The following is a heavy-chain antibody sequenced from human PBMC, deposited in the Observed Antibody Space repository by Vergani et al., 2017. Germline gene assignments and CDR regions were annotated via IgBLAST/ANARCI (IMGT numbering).Heavy chain of an antibody. J-gene: IGHJ4*02. V-gene: IGHV3-23*01. CDR3: AKATSATGTPFNY. D-gene: IGHD1-7*01. CDR2: ISGSGGST. Sequence: EVQMLESGGGLVQPGGSLRLSCAASGFTFSSYAMSWVRQAPGKGLEWVSAISGSGGSTYYADSVKGRFTISRDNSKNTLYLQMNSLRAEDTAVYYCAKATSATGTPFNYWGQGTLVTVSS. CDR1: GFTFSSYA.